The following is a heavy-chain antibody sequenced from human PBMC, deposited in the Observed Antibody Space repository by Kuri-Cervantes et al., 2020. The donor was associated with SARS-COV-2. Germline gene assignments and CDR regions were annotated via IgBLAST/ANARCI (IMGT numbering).Heavy chain of an antibody. CDR2: VSYDGSNK. D-gene: IGHD2-2*01. J-gene: IGHJ6*02. V-gene: IGHV3-30*18. CDR1: VFSFSSYG. Sequence: GESLKISCAASVFSFSSYGMCWVRKAPGKGLEWVAVVSYDGSNKYYADSVKGRFTISRDNSKNTLYLQMNSLRAEDTAVYYCAKEIDIVVVPAAPYYYYGMDVWGQGTTVTVSS. CDR3: AKEIDIVVVPAAPYYYYGMDV.